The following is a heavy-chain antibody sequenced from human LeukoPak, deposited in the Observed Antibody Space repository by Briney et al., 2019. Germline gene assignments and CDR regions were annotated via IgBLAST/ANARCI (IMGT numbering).Heavy chain of an antibody. CDR2: IYSGGNT. J-gene: IGHJ4*02. CDR1: GFTVSSNS. D-gene: IGHD1-14*01. V-gene: IGHV3-53*01. CDR3: ARYPLTRGFDY. Sequence: GGSLRLSCTVSGFTVSSNSMSWVRQAPGKGLEWVSFIYSGGNTHYSDSVKGRFTISRDNSKNTLYLQMNSLRAEDTAVYYCARYPLTRGFDYWGQGTLVTVSS.